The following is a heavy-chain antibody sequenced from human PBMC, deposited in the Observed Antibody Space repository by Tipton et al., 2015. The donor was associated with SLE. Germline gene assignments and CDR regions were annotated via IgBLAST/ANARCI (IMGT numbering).Heavy chain of an antibody. Sequence: TLSLTCAVYGGSSSGYYWSWIRQPPGKGLEWIGEINHSGSTNYNPSLKSRVTISVDTSKNQFSLKLSSVTAADTAVYYCASRIVATTRLDYWGQGTLVTVSS. CDR3: ASRIVATTRLDY. V-gene: IGHV4-34*01. CDR2: INHSGST. D-gene: IGHD5-12*01. CDR1: GGSSSGYY. J-gene: IGHJ4*02.